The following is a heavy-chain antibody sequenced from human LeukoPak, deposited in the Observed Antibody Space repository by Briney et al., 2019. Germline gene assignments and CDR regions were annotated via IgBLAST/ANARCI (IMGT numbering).Heavy chain of an antibody. CDR3: ARGYPAMVTSFDY. V-gene: IGHV4-34*01. D-gene: IGHD5-18*01. CDR2: INHSGST. J-gene: IGHJ4*02. CDR1: GGSFSGYY. Sequence: SETLSLTCAVYGGSFSGYYWSWIRQPPGKGLEWIGEINHSGSTSYNPSLKSRVTISVDTSKNQFSLKLSSVAAADTAVYYCARGYPAMVTSFDYWGQGTLVTVSS.